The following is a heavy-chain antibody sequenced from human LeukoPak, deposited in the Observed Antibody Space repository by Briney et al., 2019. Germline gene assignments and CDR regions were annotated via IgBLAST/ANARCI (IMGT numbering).Heavy chain of an antibody. CDR1: GGSISSNY. J-gene: IGHJ5*02. CDR3: ARGGESGYDT. D-gene: IGHD5-12*01. CDR2: IYSTGNT. V-gene: IGHV4-39*01. Sequence: SETLSLTCTVSGGSISSNYWGWIRQPPGKGLEWIGTIYSTGNTYYNPSLKSRLTISVDTSKNQFSLKLSSVTAADTAVYYCARGGESGYDTWGQGSLVTVSS.